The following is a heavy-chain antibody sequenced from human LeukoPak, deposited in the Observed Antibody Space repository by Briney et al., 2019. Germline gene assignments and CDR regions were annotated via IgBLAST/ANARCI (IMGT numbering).Heavy chain of an antibody. D-gene: IGHD1-26*01. V-gene: IGHV1-18*01. Sequence: ASVKVSCKASGYTFSSYGINWVRQAPGQGLEWMGWISAYNGYTNYPQSLQGRVTMTTDTSTGTAYMELRSLRFDDTAIYYCARVGGNYEGLIDYWGQGTLVTVSS. CDR1: GYTFSSYG. CDR3: ARVGGNYEGLIDY. CDR2: ISAYNGYT. J-gene: IGHJ4*02.